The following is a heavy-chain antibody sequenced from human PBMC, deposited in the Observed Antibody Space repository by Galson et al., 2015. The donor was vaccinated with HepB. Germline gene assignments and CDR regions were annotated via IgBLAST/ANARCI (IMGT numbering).Heavy chain of an antibody. D-gene: IGHD3-22*01. CDR1: GFTLGDYA. CDR2: IRSNAYGGTT. Sequence: SLRLSFAASGFTLGDYAMSWFRQAPGKGLEWVGFIRSNAYGGTTEYAASGKVRFTISRDDYKSIPYLQMNSLKTEDTAVYYCTRATYYYDSSGYSQIFDYWGQVTLVTVSS. J-gene: IGHJ4*02. V-gene: IGHV3-49*03. CDR3: TRATYYYDSSGYSQIFDY.